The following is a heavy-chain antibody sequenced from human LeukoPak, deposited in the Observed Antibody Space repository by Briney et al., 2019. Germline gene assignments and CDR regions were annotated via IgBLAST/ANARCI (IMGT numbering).Heavy chain of an antibody. CDR2: ISGRSSHI. Sequence: PGGSLRLSCSASGFSFSDYDMNWVRQAPGKGLEWVSAISGRSSHIYYGESVKGRFTISRDNARNTVYLQMNSLRAEDTAVYYCAREQYFDNSFDYWGQGTLVTVSS. D-gene: IGHD3-22*01. CDR1: GFSFSDYD. J-gene: IGHJ4*02. CDR3: AREQYFDNSFDY. V-gene: IGHV3-21*01.